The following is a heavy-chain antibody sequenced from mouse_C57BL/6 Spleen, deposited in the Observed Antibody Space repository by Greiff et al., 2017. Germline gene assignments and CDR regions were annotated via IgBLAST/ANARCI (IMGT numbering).Heavy chain of an antibody. J-gene: IGHJ1*03. CDR2: INPGSGGP. V-gene: IGHV1-54*01. CDR3: AREYFDV. Sequence: QVQLQQSGAELVRPGTSVKVSCKASGYAFTNYLIEWVQQRPGQGLEWIGVINPGSGGPNYNEKFKGKATLTADKSSSTAYMQLSSLTSEDASVYFCAREYFDVWGTGTTVTVSS. CDR1: GYAFTNYL.